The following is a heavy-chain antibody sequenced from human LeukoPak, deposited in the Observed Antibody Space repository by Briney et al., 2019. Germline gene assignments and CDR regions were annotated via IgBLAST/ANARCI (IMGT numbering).Heavy chain of an antibody. CDR2: ISYDGSNK. D-gene: IGHD5-12*01. Sequence: PGGSLRLSCAASGFTFSSYAMHWVRQAPCKGLEWVALISYDGSNKYYADSVKGRFTISRDNSKNTLYLQMNSLRAEDTAVYYCASSEGYSGYDPPLNWGQGTLVTVSS. V-gene: IGHV3-30-3*01. CDR1: GFTFSSYA. CDR3: ASSEGYSGYDPPLN. J-gene: IGHJ4*02.